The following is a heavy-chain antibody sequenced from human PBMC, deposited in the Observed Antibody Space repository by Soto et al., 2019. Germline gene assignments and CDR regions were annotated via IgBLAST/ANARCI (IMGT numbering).Heavy chain of an antibody. Sequence: PSETLSLTCTVSGDSVSSVGFHWAWLRRPPGKGLEWIGYIYNGGSTYYRPPLESRMPMSLDATRNHYSLRLTSVTAADTAVYFCARAPVGLDTISYFDYWGQGKLVTVSS. CDR2: IYNGGST. CDR3: ARAPVGLDTISYFDY. J-gene: IGHJ4*02. V-gene: IGHV4-30-4*01. D-gene: IGHD3-3*01. CDR1: GDSVSSVGFH.